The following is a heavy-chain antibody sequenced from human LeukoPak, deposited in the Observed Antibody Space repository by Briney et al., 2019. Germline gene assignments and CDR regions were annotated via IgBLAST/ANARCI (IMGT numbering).Heavy chain of an antibody. V-gene: IGHV1-8*01. CDR1: GYTFTSYD. CDR2: MNPNSGNT. J-gene: IGHJ4*02. CDR3: ARAVTTVTNLDY. Sequence: ASVKVSCMASGYTFTSYDINWVRQATGQGLEWMGWMNPNSGNTGYAQKFQGRVTMTRNTSISTAYMELSSLRSEDTAVYYRARAVTTVTNLDYWGQGTLVTVSS. D-gene: IGHD4-17*01.